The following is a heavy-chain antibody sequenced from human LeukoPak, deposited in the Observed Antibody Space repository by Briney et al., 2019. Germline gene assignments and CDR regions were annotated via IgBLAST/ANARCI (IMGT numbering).Heavy chain of an antibody. CDR3: AKDVSGWLFDRIDY. D-gene: IGHD3-22*01. CDR1: GFTFSSYA. V-gene: IGHV3-23*01. CDR2: ISSSGGTT. Sequence: GGSLRLSCAASGFTFSSYAMNWVRQAPGKGLEWVSGISSSGGTTYYADSVKGRFTISRDNSKSTLYLQMNSLRAEDTAVYYCAKDVSGWLFDRIDYWGQGTLVTVSS. J-gene: IGHJ4*02.